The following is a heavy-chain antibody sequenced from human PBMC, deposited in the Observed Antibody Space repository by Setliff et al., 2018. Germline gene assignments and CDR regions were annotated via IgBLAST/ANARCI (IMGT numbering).Heavy chain of an antibody. CDR1: GGSLSSYNY. J-gene: IGHJ6*03. D-gene: IGHD3-10*01. V-gene: IGHV4-61*09. CDR3: ARHDARGYYYYMDV. CDR2: IYTDGST. Sequence: PSETLSLTCTVSGGSLSSYNYWSWIRQPAGKGLEWIGQIYTDGSTNFSPSLNSRVTLSIDTSKNQFSLKLTSVTAADTAIYCCARHDARGYYYYMDVWGEGTTVTVSS.